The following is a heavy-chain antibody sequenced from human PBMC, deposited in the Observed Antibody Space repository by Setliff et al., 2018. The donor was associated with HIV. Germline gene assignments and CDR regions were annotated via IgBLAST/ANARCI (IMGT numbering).Heavy chain of an antibody. Sequence: SETLSLTCTVSGFSISNYYWSWIRQPPGKGLEWIGYMYYSGNTNYNASLKSRVTISVDTSKSQFSLKLNSVTAAGTAVYFWARGETTVTSRLDYWGQGTLVTVSS. V-gene: IGHV4-59*08. CDR1: GFSISNYY. D-gene: IGHD4-17*01. CDR2: MYYSGNT. J-gene: IGHJ4*02. CDR3: ARGETTVTSRLDY.